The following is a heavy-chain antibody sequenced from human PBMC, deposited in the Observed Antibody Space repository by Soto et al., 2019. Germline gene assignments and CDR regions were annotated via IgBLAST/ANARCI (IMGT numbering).Heavy chain of an antibody. J-gene: IGHJ6*02. CDR1: GGTFSSYA. CDR2: IIPIFGTA. V-gene: IGHV1-69*01. D-gene: IGHD6-13*01. CDR3: ARGSIAAAGSYYYGMDV. Sequence: QVQLVQSGAEVKKPGSSVKVSCKASGGTFSSYAISWVRQAPGQGLEWLGGIIPIFGTANYAQKFQGRVTITADESTSTAYMELSSLRSEDTAVYYCARGSIAAAGSYYYGMDVWGQGTTVTVSS.